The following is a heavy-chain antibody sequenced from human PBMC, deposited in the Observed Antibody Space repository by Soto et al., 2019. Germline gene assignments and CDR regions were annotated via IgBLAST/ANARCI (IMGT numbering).Heavy chain of an antibody. V-gene: IGHV1-69*13. CDR2: IIPIFGTA. D-gene: IGHD3-10*01. J-gene: IGHJ5*02. CDR3: AREGYGSGSLTNWFDP. Sequence: ASVKVSCKASGGTFSSYAISWVRQAPGQGLEWMGGIIPIFGTANYAQKFQGRVTITADESTSTAYMELSSLRSEDTAVYYCAREGYGSGSLTNWFDPWGQGTLVTVSS. CDR1: GGTFSSYA.